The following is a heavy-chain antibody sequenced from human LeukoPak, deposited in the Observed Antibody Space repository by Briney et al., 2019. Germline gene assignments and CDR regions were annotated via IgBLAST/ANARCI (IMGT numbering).Heavy chain of an antibody. CDR2: INPNSGGT. D-gene: IGHD6-19*01. CDR1: GYTFTGYY. Sequence: ASVKVSCKASGYTFTGYYMHWVRQARGQGLEWMGRINPNSGGTNYAQKFQGRVTMTRDTSISTAYMELSRLRSDDTAVYYCARVPHYSSGWYAGDYNWFDPWGQGTLVTVSS. V-gene: IGHV1-2*06. J-gene: IGHJ5*02. CDR3: ARVPHYSSGWYAGDYNWFDP.